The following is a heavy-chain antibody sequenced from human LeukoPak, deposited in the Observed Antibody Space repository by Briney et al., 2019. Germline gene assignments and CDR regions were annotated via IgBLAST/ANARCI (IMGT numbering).Heavy chain of an antibody. CDR2: ISWNSGGI. CDR3: AKDFSRYYDSSGQYFDY. D-gene: IGHD3-22*01. Sequence: GESLRLSCAASGFTFDDYAMHWVRQAPGKGLEWVSGISWNSGGIGYADSVKGRFTISRDNAKNSLYLQMNSLRAEDTALYYCAKDFSRYYDSSGQYFDYWGQGTLVTVSS. J-gene: IGHJ4*02. CDR1: GFTFDDYA. V-gene: IGHV3-9*01.